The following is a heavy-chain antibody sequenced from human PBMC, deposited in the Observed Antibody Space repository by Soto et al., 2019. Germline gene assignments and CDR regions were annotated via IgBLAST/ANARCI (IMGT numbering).Heavy chain of an antibody. CDR1: GGSISSYY. J-gene: IGHJ5*02. CDR2: IYYSGST. D-gene: IGHD6-13*01. V-gene: IGHV4-59*08. Sequence: QVRLQESGPGLVKPSETLSLTCTVSGGSISSYYWSWIRQPPGKGLEYIGYIYYSGSTNYNPSLNSRVTISVDTSNNQFSLKLSSVTAADTAVYYCARAKAPLYSSSWYWFDPWGQGTLVTVSS. CDR3: ARAKAPLYSSSWYWFDP.